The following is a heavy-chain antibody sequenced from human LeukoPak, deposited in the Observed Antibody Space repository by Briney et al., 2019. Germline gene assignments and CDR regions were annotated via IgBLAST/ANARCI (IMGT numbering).Heavy chain of an antibody. CDR1: SGSISSGGYY. J-gene: IGHJ4*02. V-gene: IGHV4-31*03. D-gene: IGHD2-15*01. CDR3: ARYCSGSSEGIFDY. CDR2: IHYSGIT. Sequence: TLSLTCTVSSGSISSGGYYWTWIRQHPGEGQEWIGYIHYSGITYFNPSLKSRVTISVDTSKNQFSLKLSSVTAADTAVYYCARYCSGSSEGIFDYWGQGTLVTVSS.